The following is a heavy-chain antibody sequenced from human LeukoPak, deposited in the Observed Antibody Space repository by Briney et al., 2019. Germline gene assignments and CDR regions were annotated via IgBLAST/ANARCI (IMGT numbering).Heavy chain of an antibody. V-gene: IGHV3-53*01. J-gene: IGHJ4*02. CDR1: RFTVSSNY. CDR3: ARDKEGPLDY. CDR2: IYSGGST. Sequence: GGSLRLSCAASRFTVSSNYMSWVRQAPGKGLEWVSVIYSGGSTYYADSVKGRFTISRDNSKNTLYLQMNSLRAEDTAVYYCARDKEGPLDYWGQGTLVTVSS.